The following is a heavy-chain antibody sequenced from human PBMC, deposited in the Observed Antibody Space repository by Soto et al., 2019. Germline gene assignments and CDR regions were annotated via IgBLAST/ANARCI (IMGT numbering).Heavy chain of an antibody. CDR1: GYSFTSYG. Sequence: QVQLVQSGAEVRKPGASVNMSCRTSGYSFTSYGLSWVRQAPGQGLEWMGWISTHNGNTNTAHKLQGRATVTADTSTSTAYMELRSLRSDDTAVYYCARWRDGYFDYWGQETLVTVSS. CDR3: ARWRDGYFDY. J-gene: IGHJ4*02. V-gene: IGHV1-18*01. CDR2: ISTHNGNT.